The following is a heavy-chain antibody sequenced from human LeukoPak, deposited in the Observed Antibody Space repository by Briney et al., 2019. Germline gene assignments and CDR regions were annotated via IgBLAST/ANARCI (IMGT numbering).Heavy chain of an antibody. D-gene: IGHD2-2*01. CDR3: AKDIVVVGDGGDY. CDR1: GFTFSSYG. V-gene: IGHV3-30*02. CDR2: IRYDGSSK. Sequence: PGGSLRLSCAASGFTFSSYGMHWVRQAPGKGLEWVAFIRYDGSSKYYADSVKGRFTISRDNSKNTLYLQMNSLRAEDTAVYYCAKDIVVVGDGGDYWGQGTLVTVSS. J-gene: IGHJ4*02.